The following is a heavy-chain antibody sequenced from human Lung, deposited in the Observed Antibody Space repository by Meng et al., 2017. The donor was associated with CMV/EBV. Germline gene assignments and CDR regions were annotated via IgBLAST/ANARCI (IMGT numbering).Heavy chain of an antibody. V-gene: IGHV4-39*01. CDR2: IYYSGST. D-gene: IGHD3-22*01. CDR3: ARQGSVYYYDSSGQSPDY. Sequence: SETXSLXCTVSGGSISSSSYYWGWIRQPPGKGLERIGSIYYSGSTYYNPSLKSRVTISVDTSKNQFSLKLSSVTAADTAVYYCARQGSVYYYDSSGQSPDYWXQGTXVTVAS. CDR1: GGSISSSSYY. J-gene: IGHJ4*02.